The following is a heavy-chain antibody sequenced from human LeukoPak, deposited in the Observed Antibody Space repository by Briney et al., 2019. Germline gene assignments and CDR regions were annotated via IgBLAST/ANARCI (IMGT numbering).Heavy chain of an antibody. Sequence: GASVKVSCKASGYTFTSYGISWVRQAPGQGLEWMGWISAYNGNTNYAQKLQGRVTMTTDTSTSTAYMELRSLRSDDTAVYYCARSNRGLLRYYAFDIWGQGTTVTVSS. V-gene: IGHV1-18*01. CDR3: ARSNRGLLRYYAFDI. D-gene: IGHD3-9*01. CDR1: GYTFTSYG. J-gene: IGHJ3*02. CDR2: ISAYNGNT.